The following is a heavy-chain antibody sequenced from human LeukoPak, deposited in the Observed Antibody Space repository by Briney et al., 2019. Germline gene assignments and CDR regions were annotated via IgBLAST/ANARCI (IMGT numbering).Heavy chain of an antibody. V-gene: IGHV4-39*01. Sequence: SETLSLTCTVSGGSISSSTYYWGWIRQPPGKGLEWIGSIYYSGSTYYNPSLKSRVTISVDTSKNQFSLKLSSVTAADTAVYYCARLLPDHATIFGVLNRGQTWGRFDPWGQGTLVTVSS. J-gene: IGHJ5*02. CDR2: IYYSGST. CDR1: GGSISSSTYY. D-gene: IGHD3-3*01. CDR3: ARLLPDHATIFGVLNRGQTWGRFDP.